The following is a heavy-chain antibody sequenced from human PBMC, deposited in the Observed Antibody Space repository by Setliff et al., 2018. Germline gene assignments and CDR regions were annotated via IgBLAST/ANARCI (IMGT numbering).Heavy chain of an antibody. Sequence: PSETLSLTCTVSGYSISSGHYWGWIRQPPGKGLEWIGSISHSGSTYYNPSLRSRVTISLDTSKNQFSPKLTSVTAADTAVYYCAGGRRYDYGWDFDYWDQGTLVTVSS. J-gene: IGHJ4*02. V-gene: IGHV4-38-2*02. D-gene: IGHD4-17*01. CDR3: AGGRRYDYGWDFDY. CDR2: ISHSGST. CDR1: GYSISSGHY.